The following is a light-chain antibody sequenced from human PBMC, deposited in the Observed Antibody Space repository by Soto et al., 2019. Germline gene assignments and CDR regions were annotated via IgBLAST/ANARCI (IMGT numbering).Light chain of an antibody. CDR1: QSLLHENVNNY. CDR2: LGS. J-gene: IGKJ5*01. CDR3: MQALQTPT. Sequence: DIVMTQSPLSLLVTPGEPASISCRSSQSLLHENVNNYLDWYLQKPGQSPQLLIYLGSNRASGVPDRFSGSGSGTDFTLKISRVEAEDVGVYYCMQALQTPTFGQGTRLEIK. V-gene: IGKV2-28*01.